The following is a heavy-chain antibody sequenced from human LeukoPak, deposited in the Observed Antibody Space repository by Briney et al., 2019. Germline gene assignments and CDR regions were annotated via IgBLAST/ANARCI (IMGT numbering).Heavy chain of an antibody. CDR2: IWYDGNNK. J-gene: IGHJ4*02. Sequence: GGSLRLSCAASGFTFSSYWMSWVRQAPGKGLEWVAAIWYDGNNKYYADSVKGRFTISRDNSKSTLFLQMSGLRAEDTALYYCASDHGAYWGQGTLVTVSS. CDR1: GFTFSSYW. V-gene: IGHV3-33*08. D-gene: IGHD1-26*01. CDR3: ASDHGAY.